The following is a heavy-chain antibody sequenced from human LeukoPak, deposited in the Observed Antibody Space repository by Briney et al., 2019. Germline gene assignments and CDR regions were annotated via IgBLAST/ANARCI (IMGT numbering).Heavy chain of an antibody. J-gene: IGHJ4*02. Sequence: ASVKVSCKASGYTFTGYYMHWVRQAPGQGLEWMGWINPNSGGTNYAQKFQGRVTMTRDTSISTAYMELSRLRSDDTAVYYCARGYDFWSGYPPLFDYWGQGTLVTVSS. CDR3: ARGYDFWSGYPPLFDY. CDR1: GYTFTGYY. V-gene: IGHV1-2*02. CDR2: INPNSGGT. D-gene: IGHD3-3*01.